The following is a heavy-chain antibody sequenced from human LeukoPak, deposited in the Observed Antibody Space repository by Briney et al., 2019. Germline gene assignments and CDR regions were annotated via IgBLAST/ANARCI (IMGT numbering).Heavy chain of an antibody. Sequence: PGGSLRLSCAASGFRFSSYGMHWVRQAPGKGLEWVAFIRYDGSNKYYADSVKGRFTISRDNSKNTLYLQMNSVRAEDTAVYYCAKDQDLEWFGDAFDIWGQGTMVTVSS. J-gene: IGHJ3*02. CDR3: AKDQDLEWFGDAFDI. D-gene: IGHD3-3*01. CDR1: GFRFSSYG. V-gene: IGHV3-30*02. CDR2: IRYDGSNK.